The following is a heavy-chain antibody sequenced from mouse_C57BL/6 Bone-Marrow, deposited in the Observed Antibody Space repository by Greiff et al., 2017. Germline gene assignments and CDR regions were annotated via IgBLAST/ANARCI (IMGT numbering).Heavy chain of an antibody. D-gene: IGHD1-1*01. Sequence: VMLVESGPGLVQPSQSLSITCTVSGFSLTSYGVHWVRQSPGKGLEWLGVICRGGSTDYNAAFMSRLSITKDNSKSQVFLKMNSLQADDTAIYYCAKGITTVPFADWGQGTLVTVSA. CDR1: GFSLTSYG. CDR2: ICRGGST. CDR3: AKGITTVPFAD. J-gene: IGHJ3*01. V-gene: IGHV2-5*01.